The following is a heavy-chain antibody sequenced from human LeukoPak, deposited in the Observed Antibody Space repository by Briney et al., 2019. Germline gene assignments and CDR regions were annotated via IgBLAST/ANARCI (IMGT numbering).Heavy chain of an antibody. V-gene: IGHV1-18*01. D-gene: IGHD3-9*01. J-gene: IGHJ4*02. CDR1: VYTFIKYG. Sequence: ASVKVSCKASVYTFIKYGVSWVRQAPGQGLEWMGWISANNGNTYYVEKFKGRVTMTTDTSTDTAYMELRSLRSDDTAVFYCARVDILTGYYFFDYWGQGTLITVSS. CDR3: ARVDILTGYYFFDY. CDR2: ISANNGNT.